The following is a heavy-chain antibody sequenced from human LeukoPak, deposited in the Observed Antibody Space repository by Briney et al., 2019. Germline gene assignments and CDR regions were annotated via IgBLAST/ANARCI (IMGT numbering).Heavy chain of an antibody. D-gene: IGHD3-9*01. CDR3: ARDGRRYYDILTGYLAY. CDR1: GFTFSSYG. J-gene: IGHJ4*02. Sequence: GRSLRLSCAASGFTFSSYGMHWVRQAPGKGLEWVAVIWYDGSNKYYAASVKGRFTISRDNSKNTLYLQMNSLRAEDTAVYYCARDGRRYYDILTGYLAYWGQGTLVTVSS. CDR2: IWYDGSNK. V-gene: IGHV3-33*01.